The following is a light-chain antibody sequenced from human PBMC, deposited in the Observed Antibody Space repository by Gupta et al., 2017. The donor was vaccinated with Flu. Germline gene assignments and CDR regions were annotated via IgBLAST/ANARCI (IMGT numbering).Light chain of an antibody. J-gene: IGKJ2*01. CDR1: QSIGSGY. Sequence: EVVLTQSPGTLSLSPGERATLSCKASQSIGSGYLAWHQKKPGQAPRLLISGTINRAAGTPDRFSGSGSGTEFILTINNLETGDSAVYFCQQYGGAHLYTFGQGTKLEIK. CDR3: QQYGGAHLYT. V-gene: IGKV3-20*01. CDR2: GTI.